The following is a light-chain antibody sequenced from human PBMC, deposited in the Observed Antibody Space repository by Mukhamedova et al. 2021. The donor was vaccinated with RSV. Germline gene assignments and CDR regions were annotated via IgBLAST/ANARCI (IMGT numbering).Light chain of an antibody. CDR2: KAS. Sequence: WYQRRVHGKAPKLLIYKASSLESGVPSRFSGSGSETEFTLTISSLQPDDFATYYCQQYNSYWTFGQGTKVEIK. V-gene: IGKV1-5*03. CDR3: QQYNSYWT. J-gene: IGKJ1*01.